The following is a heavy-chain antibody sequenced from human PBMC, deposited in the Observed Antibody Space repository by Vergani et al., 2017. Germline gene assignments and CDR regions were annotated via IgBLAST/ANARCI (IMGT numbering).Heavy chain of an antibody. D-gene: IGHD3-16*02. Sequence: EVQLVESGGGLVKPGGSLRLSCAASGFTFSNAWMSWVRQAPGTGLEWVGRIKSKTDGGTTDYAAPVKGRFTISRDVSKNTRYLQMNSLKTEDTAVYDCTTSKRAKWGSYRHYYFDYWGQGTLVTVSS. CDR3: TTSKRAKWGSYRHYYFDY. V-gene: IGHV3-15*01. J-gene: IGHJ4*02. CDR1: GFTFSNAW. CDR2: IKSKTDGGTT.